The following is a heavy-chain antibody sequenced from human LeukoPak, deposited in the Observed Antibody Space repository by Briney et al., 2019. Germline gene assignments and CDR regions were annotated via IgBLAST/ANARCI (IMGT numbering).Heavy chain of an antibody. J-gene: IGHJ4*02. CDR1: GYTFTSYY. CDR3: ARATRIAAAGTYPIDY. CDR2: INPSGGST. D-gene: IGHD6-13*01. V-gene: IGHV1-46*01. Sequence: ASVKVSCKASGYTFTSYYMHWVRQAPGQGLEWMGIINPSGGSTSYAQKFQGRVTMTRDTSTSTDYMELSSLRSEDTAVYYCARATRIAAAGTYPIDYWGQGTLVTVSS.